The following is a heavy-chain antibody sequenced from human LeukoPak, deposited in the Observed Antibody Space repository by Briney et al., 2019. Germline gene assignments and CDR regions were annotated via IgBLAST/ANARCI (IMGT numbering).Heavy chain of an antibody. CDR2: IKQDGSEK. CDR3: AKVGGYSNYFDY. D-gene: IGHD1-26*01. J-gene: IGHJ4*02. Sequence: GRSLRLSCAASGFTFSSYWMSWARQAPGKGLEWVANIKQDGSEKYYVDSVKGRFTISRDNSKNTLYLQMNSLRAEDTAVYYCAKVGGYSNYFDYWGQGTLVTVSS. V-gene: IGHV3-7*01. CDR1: GFTFSSYW.